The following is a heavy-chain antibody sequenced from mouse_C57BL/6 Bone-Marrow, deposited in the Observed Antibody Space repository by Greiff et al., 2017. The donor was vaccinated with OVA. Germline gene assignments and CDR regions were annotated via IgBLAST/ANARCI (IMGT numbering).Heavy chain of an antibody. D-gene: IGHD2-2*01. CDR1: GYTFTSYW. V-gene: IGHV1-5*01. CDR3: LYGYDFAY. CDR2: IYPENGDT. J-gene: IGHJ3*01. Sequence: EVKLMESGTVLVRPGASVKMSCKTSGYTFTSYWMHWVKQRPGQGLEWIGAIYPENGDTSYNQKFKGKAKLTAVTSASTAYMELSSLTNEDSAVYYCLYGYDFAYWGQGTLVTVSA.